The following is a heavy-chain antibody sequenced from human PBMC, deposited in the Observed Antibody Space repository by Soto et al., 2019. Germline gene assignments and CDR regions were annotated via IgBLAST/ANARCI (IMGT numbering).Heavy chain of an antibody. Sequence: QVQLVESGGGVVQPGRSLRLSCAASGFTFSSYGMHWVRQAPGKGLEGVAVIWYDGSNKYYADSVKGRFTISRDNSKNTLYLQMNSLRAEDTAVYYCARAGGSYYQFDYWGQGTLVTVSS. V-gene: IGHV3-33*01. CDR3: ARAGGSYYQFDY. J-gene: IGHJ4*02. CDR2: IWYDGSNK. CDR1: GFTFSSYG. D-gene: IGHD1-26*01.